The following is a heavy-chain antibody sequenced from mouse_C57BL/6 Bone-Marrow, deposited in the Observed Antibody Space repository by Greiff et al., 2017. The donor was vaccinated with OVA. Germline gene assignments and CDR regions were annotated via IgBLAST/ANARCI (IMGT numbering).Heavy chain of an antibody. CDR3: ARDLVTTVVATDY. J-gene: IGHJ2*01. CDR2: ISDGGSYT. CDR1: GFTFSSYA. D-gene: IGHD1-1*01. V-gene: IGHV5-4*01. Sequence: EVHLVESGGGLVKPGGSLKLSCAASGFTFSSYAMSWVRQTPEKRLEWVATISDGGSYTYYPDNVKGRFTISRDNAKNNLYLQMSHLKSEDTAMYYCARDLVTTVVATDYWGQGTTLTVSS.